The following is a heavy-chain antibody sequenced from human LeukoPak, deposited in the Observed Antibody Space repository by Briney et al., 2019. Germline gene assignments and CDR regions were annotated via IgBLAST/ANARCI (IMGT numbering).Heavy chain of an antibody. CDR3: ARETIVVVPAAMDLYYYYGMDV. V-gene: IGHV1-69*13. CDR2: ITPIFGTA. D-gene: IGHD2-2*01. J-gene: IGHJ6*02. Sequence: GASVKVSCKASGGTFSSYAISWVRQAPGQGLEWMGGITPIFGTANYAQKFQGRVTITADESTSTAYMELSSLRSEDTAVYYCARETIVVVPAAMDLYYYYGMDVWGQGTTVTVSS. CDR1: GGTFSSYA.